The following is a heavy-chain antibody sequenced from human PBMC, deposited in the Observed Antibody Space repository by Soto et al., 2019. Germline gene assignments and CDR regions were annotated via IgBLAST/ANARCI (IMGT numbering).Heavy chain of an antibody. CDR2: IRNKAGSYNT. Sequence: GGSMRLPWRAAWGTFSDHCMDRVRKAPGKGLEWVGLIRNKAGSYNTEYAASVRGRFTISRDDSENTLYLQMNSLKTEDTAVYYCIDCASPASASWRQGTLVTVSS. V-gene: IGHV3-72*01. J-gene: IGHJ5*02. D-gene: IGHD2-21*01. CDR3: IDCASPASAS. CDR1: WGTFSDHC.